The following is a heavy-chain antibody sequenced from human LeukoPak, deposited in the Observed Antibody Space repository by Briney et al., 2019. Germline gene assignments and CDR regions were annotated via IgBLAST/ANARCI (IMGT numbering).Heavy chain of an antibody. CDR2: ISSSGSTI. V-gene: IGHV3-11*04. Sequence: GALRLSCAASGFTFSDYYMSWIRQAPGKGLEWVSYISSSGSTIYYADSVKGRFTISRDNAKNSLYLQMNSLRAGDTAVYYCARDFISGYDWGNFDYWGQGTLVTVSS. J-gene: IGHJ4*02. CDR1: GFTFSDYY. D-gene: IGHD5-12*01. CDR3: ARDFISGYDWGNFDY.